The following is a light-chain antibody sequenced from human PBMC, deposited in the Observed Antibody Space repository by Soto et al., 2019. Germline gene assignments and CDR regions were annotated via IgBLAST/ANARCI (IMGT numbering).Light chain of an antibody. Sequence: QSVLTQPPSVSAAPGQKVTISCSGSSSNIGNNNYVSWYQQLPGTVPKLLIYDNIKRPSGIPDRFSGSKSGTSATLGITGLQTGDEADYYCGTWDASLKSVVFGGGTKLTVL. CDR1: SSNIGNNNY. CDR2: DNI. CDR3: GTWDASLKSVV. J-gene: IGLJ2*01. V-gene: IGLV1-51*01.